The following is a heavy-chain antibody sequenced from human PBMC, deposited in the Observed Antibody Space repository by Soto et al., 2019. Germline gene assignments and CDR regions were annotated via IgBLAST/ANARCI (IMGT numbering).Heavy chain of an antibody. D-gene: IGHD3-22*01. J-gene: IGHJ4*02. CDR1: AFTFNYFY. CDR3: TRARPGAVLVSGTRDFDY. CDR2: INPSGDST. V-gene: IGHV1-46*02. Sequence: QVHLVQSGAEVKKPGASVRVSCKASAFTFNYFYMHWVRQAPGQGPEWMGVINPSGDSTDYAQNFQGRLTMARDTATTTVYLELSSLRSEDTAVYFWTRARPGAVLVSGTRDFDYWDQGTLVTVSS.